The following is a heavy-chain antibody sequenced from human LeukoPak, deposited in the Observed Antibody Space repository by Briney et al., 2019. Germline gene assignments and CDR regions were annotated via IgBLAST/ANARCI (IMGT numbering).Heavy chain of an antibody. J-gene: IGHJ6*02. CDR1: GFTFNNYA. D-gene: IGHD3-9*01. V-gene: IGHV3-23*01. CDR2: ITNTGGRT. Sequence: PGGTLRLSCAASGFTFNNYAMSWVRQAPGKGLEWVSLITNTGGRTYSADSVKGRFTISRDTSKNTLYLQMNSLKTEDTAVYYCTTEALLRYFDWLLYFGMDVWGQGTTVT. CDR3: TTEALLRYFDWLLYFGMDV.